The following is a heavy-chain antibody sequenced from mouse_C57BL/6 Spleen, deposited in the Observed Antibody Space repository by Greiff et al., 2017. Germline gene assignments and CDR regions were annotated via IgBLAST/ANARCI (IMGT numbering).Heavy chain of an antibody. D-gene: IGHD1-1*01. J-gene: IGHJ4*01. CDR1: GYSITSGYY. Sequence: DVQLVESGPGLVKPSQSLSLTCSVTGYSITSGYYWNWIRQFPGNKLEWMGYISYDGSNNYNPSLKNRISITRDTSKNQFFLKLNSVTTEDTATYYCARRGSSYDYYAMDYWGQGTSVTVSS. CDR3: ARRGSSYDYYAMDY. CDR2: ISYDGSN. V-gene: IGHV3-6*01.